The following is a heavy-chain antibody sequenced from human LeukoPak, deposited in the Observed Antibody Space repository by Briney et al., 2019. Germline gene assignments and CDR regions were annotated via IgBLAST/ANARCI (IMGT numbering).Heavy chain of an antibody. CDR1: GYTFTGYY. CDR2: INPNTGDT. Sequence: GASVKVSCKASGYTFTGYYVHWVRQAPGQGLEWMGRINPNTGDTIYAQRFQGRVTMTRDTFISAAYMEFNNLRSDDTAVYYCARDLVGGIWSAAFWGQGTLVTVSS. CDR3: ARDLVGGIWSAAF. J-gene: IGHJ4*02. D-gene: IGHD3-16*01. V-gene: IGHV1-2*06.